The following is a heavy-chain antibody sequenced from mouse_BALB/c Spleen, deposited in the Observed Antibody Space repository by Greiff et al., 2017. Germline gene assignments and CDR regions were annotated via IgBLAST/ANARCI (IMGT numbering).Heavy chain of an antibody. CDR2: ISSGSSTI. Sequence: EVKLMESGGGLVQPGGSRKLSCAASGFTFSSFGMHWVRQAPEKGLEWVAYISSGSSTIYYADTVKGRFTISRDNPKNTLFLQMTSLRSEDTAMYYCARSGGSSSWFAYWGQGTLVTVSA. D-gene: IGHD1-1*01. V-gene: IGHV5-17*02. J-gene: IGHJ3*01. CDR3: ARSGGSSSWFAY. CDR1: GFTFSSFG.